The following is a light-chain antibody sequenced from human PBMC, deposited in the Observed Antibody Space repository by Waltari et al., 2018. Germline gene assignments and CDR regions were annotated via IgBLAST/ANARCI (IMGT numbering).Light chain of an antibody. V-gene: IGLV1-40*01. CDR3: QSYDSSLVGV. CDR1: CSNIGSRHG. CDR2: ANT. Sequence: QSVLTQPPSVSGAPGQRVTISCFGRCSNIGSRHGVHGYQQLPGTAPKLLIYANTNRPSGVPDRFSGYKSGTSASLAITGLQAEDGADYYCQSYDSSLVGVFGGGTRVTVL. J-gene: IGLJ2*01.